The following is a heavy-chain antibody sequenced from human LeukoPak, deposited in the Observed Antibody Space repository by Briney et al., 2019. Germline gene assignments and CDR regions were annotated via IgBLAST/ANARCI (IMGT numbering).Heavy chain of an antibody. CDR2: IYSGGST. V-gene: IGHV3-53*01. D-gene: IGHD5-18*01. J-gene: IGHJ3*02. CDR1: GFTFSIYA. Sequence: GGSLRLSCAASGFTFSIYAMSWVRQAPGKGLEWVSVIYSGGSTYYADSVKGRFTISRDNSKNTLYLQMNSLRAEDTAVYYCARALGRIQLWPDAFDIWGQGTMVTVSS. CDR3: ARALGRIQLWPDAFDI.